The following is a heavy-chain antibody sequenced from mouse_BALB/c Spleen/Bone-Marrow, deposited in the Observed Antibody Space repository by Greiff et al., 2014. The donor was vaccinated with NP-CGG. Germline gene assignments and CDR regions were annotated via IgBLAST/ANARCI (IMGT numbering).Heavy chain of an antibody. CDR2: INPFNGDT. V-gene: IGHV1-37*01. Sequence: VQLQQPGPDLVKPGASVKLSCKASGYSFTGYFLNWVRQSHGKSLEWIGRINPFNGDTFYNQKFKGKATLTVDKSTTTAHMELLSRTSEDSAVYYCGRWGDGYYYAMDYWGQGTSVTVSS. CDR3: GRWGDGYYYAMDY. CDR1: GYSFTGYF. J-gene: IGHJ4*01. D-gene: IGHD2-3*01.